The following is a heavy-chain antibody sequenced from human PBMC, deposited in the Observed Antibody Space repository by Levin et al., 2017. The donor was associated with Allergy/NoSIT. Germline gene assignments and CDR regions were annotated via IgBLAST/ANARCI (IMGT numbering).Heavy chain of an antibody. Sequence: ASVKISCKASGYTFTSYGISWVRQAPGQGLEWMGWISPNNGDTNYAQKFQGRVTMTRYTSISTAYMELRSLRSDDTAVYYCAGGSDVSGGYWFDPWGQGTLVTVSS. V-gene: IGHV1-18*01. CDR1: GYTFTSYG. CDR2: ISPNNGDT. J-gene: IGHJ5*02. CDR3: AGGSDVSGGYWFDP. D-gene: IGHD6-19*01.